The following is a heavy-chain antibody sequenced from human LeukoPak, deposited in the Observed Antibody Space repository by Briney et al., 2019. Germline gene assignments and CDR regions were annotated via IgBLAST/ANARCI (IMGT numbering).Heavy chain of an antibody. J-gene: IGHJ3*02. CDR1: GFTFDDYA. V-gene: IGHV3-9*01. Sequence: QSGGSLRLSCAASGFTFDDYAMHWVRQAPGKGLEWVSGISWNSGSIGYADSVKGRFTISRDNAKNSLYLQMNSLRAEDTALYYCAKDIVSSWGIAAAGTTQVGAFDIWGQGTMVTVSS. D-gene: IGHD6-13*01. CDR2: ISWNSGSI. CDR3: AKDIVSSWGIAAAGTTQVGAFDI.